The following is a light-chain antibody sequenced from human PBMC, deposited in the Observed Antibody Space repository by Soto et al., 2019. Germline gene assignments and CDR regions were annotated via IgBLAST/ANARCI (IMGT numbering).Light chain of an antibody. CDR1: QSINTW. J-gene: IGKJ1*01. V-gene: IGKV1-5*01. Sequence: DIQMTQSPSTLSASVGDRVTITCRASQSINTWLAWYQQKPGKAPNLLIYDASSLESGGPSRFSGSGSGTEFTLTISSLQPDDFATYYCQQYNSYSWTFGQGTKVEIK. CDR3: QQYNSYSWT. CDR2: DAS.